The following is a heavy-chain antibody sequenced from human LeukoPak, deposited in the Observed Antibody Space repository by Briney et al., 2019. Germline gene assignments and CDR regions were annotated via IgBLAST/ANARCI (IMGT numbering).Heavy chain of an antibody. CDR2: IKQGGSEK. Sequence: GGSLRLSCAASGFTFSSYWMSWVRQAPGKGLEWVANIKQGGSEKYYVDSVKGRFTISRDNSKNTLYLQLNSLRAEDTSVYYCARDQPRAGVLATIRRSFITLAYWGQGTLVTVSS. V-gene: IGHV3-7*01. CDR3: ARDQPRAGVLATIRRSFITLAY. D-gene: IGHD5-12*01. CDR1: GFTFSSYW. J-gene: IGHJ4*02.